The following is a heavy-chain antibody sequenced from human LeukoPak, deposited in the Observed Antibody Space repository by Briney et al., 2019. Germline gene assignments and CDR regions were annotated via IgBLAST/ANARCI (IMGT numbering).Heavy chain of an antibody. V-gene: IGHV3-7*01. CDR2: INQHGSET. CDR1: GFSFW. CDR3: SRGGLYRYSGTSGDY. Sequence: GGSLRLSCEVPGFSFWMTWVRQAPGKGLEWVANINQHGSETYYVDSVKGRFIISRDNAKNSLFLQMDSLTGEDTAVYYCSRGGLYRYSGTSGDYWGQGTLVTVSS. D-gene: IGHD1-26*01. J-gene: IGHJ4*02.